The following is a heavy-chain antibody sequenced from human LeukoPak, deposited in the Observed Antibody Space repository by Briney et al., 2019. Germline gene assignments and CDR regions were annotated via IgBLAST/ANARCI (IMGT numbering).Heavy chain of an antibody. J-gene: IGHJ4*02. CDR3: TTDLSSVLRTFDY. CDR2: IKSKTDGGTT. Sequence: VGSLRLSCAASGFTFSNAWMSWVRQAPGKGLEWVGRIKSKTDGGTTDYAAPVKGRFTISRDDSKNTLYLQMNSLKTEDTAVYYCTTDLSSVLRTFDYWGQGTLVTVSS. CDR1: GFTFSNAW. D-gene: IGHD2-8*02. V-gene: IGHV3-15*01.